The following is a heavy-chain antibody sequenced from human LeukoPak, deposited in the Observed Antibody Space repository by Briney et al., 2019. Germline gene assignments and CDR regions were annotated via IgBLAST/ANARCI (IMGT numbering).Heavy chain of an antibody. CDR1: GGSISSSSYY. CDR2: IYYSGST. D-gene: IGHD3-22*01. Sequence: SETLSLTCTVSGGSISSSSYYWGWIRQPPGKGLEWIGSIYYSGSTYYNPSLKSRVTISVDTSKNQFSLKLSSVTAADTAVYYCAREYYDSSGYYYPSAFDIWGQGTMVTVSS. V-gene: IGHV4-39*07. CDR3: AREYYDSSGYYYPSAFDI. J-gene: IGHJ3*02.